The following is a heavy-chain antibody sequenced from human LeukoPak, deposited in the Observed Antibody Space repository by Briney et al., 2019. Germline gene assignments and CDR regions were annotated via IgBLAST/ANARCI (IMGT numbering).Heavy chain of an antibody. J-gene: IGHJ4*02. D-gene: IGHD6-19*01. V-gene: IGHV4-34*01. Sequence: PSETLSLTCAVYGGSFSGYYWSWIRQPPGKGLEWIGEINHSGSTNYNPSLKSRVTISVDTSKNQFSLKLSSVTAADTAVYYCARLANGWHKTFDYWGQGTLVTVSS. CDR2: INHSGST. CDR1: GGSFSGYY. CDR3: ARLANGWHKTFDY.